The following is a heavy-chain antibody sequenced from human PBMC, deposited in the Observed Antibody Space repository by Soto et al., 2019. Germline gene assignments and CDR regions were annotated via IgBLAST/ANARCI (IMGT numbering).Heavy chain of an antibody. V-gene: IGHV3-43*01. J-gene: IGHJ3*01. CDR1: GLNLIDYT. CDR2: ISWNGDSS. D-gene: IGHD1-26*01. CDR3: VKAGKFKAFDV. Sequence: SCVASGLNLIDYTMHWVRQVPGKGLEWVSLISWNGDSSDYADSVKSRFTISRDNTKNSLYLQMNTLRTDDTALYFCVKAGKFKAFDVWGQGTLVTVSS.